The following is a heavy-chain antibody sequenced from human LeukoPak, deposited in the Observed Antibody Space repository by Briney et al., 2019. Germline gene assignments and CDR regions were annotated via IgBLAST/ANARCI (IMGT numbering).Heavy chain of an antibody. V-gene: IGHV4-34*01. CDR3: ARRFRGSGWRRFDY. D-gene: IGHD6-19*01. Sequence: KPSETLSLTCAVYGGSFSGYYWSWIRRPPGKGLEWIGEINHSGSTNYNPSLKSRVTISVDTSKNQFSLKLSSVTAADTAVYYCARRFRGSGWRRFDYWGQGTLVTVSS. CDR2: INHSGST. CDR1: GGSFSGYY. J-gene: IGHJ4*02.